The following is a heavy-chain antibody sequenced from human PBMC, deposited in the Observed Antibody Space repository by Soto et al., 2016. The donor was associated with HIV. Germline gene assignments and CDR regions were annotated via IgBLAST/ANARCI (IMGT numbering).Heavy chain of an antibody. CDR2: VSSTSSYR. CDR3: ARSLTMYAFDI. J-gene: IGHJ3*02. Sequence: QVQLVESGGGLVKPGGSLRLSCAASGFPFSDYYMSWIRQAPGKGLEWVSYVSSTSSYRNYADYVKGRFTISRDNAKNSVYLHMNSLRAEDTAVYYCARSLTMYAFDIWGQGQWSPSLQ. CDR1: GFPFSDYY. V-gene: IGHV3-11*05. D-gene: IGHD3-10*02.